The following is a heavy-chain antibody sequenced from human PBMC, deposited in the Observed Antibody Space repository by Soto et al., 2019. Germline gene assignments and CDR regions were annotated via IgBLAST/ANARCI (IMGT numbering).Heavy chain of an antibody. D-gene: IGHD5-12*01. J-gene: IGHJ3*02. Sequence: EVQLVQSGAELRKPGESLKISCKGSGYSFTTYWLAWVRQMPGKGLEYMGIIYPGDSDTRYSPSFQGQVTISADKFVNTAYLQWTSLKASDTAIYYCARARVSTPRLEDPFDIWGQGTMVTVSA. CDR1: GYSFTTYW. V-gene: IGHV5-51*01. CDR2: IYPGDSDT. CDR3: ARARVSTPRLEDPFDI.